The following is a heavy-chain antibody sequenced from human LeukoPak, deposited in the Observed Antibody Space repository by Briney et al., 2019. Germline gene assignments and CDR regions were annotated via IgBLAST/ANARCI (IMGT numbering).Heavy chain of an antibody. CDR1: GGSISSYY. CDR2: IYYSGST. J-gene: IGHJ3*02. CDR3: ARRPNLTYYYGSGSYTAYAFDI. Sequence: PSGTLSLTCTVSGGSISSYYWSWIRQPPGKGLEWIGYIYYSGSTNYNPSLKSRVTISVDTSKNQFSLKLSSVTAADTAVYYCARRPNLTYYYGSGSYTAYAFDIWGQGTMVTVSS. D-gene: IGHD3-10*01. V-gene: IGHV4-59*08.